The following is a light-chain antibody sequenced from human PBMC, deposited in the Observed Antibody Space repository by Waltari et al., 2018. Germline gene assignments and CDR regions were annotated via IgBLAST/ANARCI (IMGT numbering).Light chain of an antibody. J-gene: IGKJ2*01. Sequence: DIVLTQSPVTLSLSPGERATLSCRASQSVSGSYLAWYQQKPGQAPRLLIYGASSRAPGVPDRFGGSGSGTDVTLTISRLEPEDVAVYYCQQYGNSPRYTLGQGTKRESK. V-gene: IGKV3-20*01. CDR2: GAS. CDR1: QSVSGSY. CDR3: QQYGNSPRYT.